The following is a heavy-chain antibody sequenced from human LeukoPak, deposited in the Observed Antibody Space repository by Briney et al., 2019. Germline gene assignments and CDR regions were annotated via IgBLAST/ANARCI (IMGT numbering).Heavy chain of an antibody. J-gene: IGHJ4*02. D-gene: IGHD3-3*01. CDR3: AREPFWSGYYSNLHFDY. Sequence: GGSLRLSCTASGFTFSSYSMNWVRQAPGKGLEWISYIRSSSSTIYYADSMKGRFTISRDNAKNSLFLQMNNLRAEDTAVYYCAREPFWSGYYSNLHFDYWGQGTLVTVSS. V-gene: IGHV3-48*04. CDR1: GFTFSSYS. CDR2: IRSSSSTI.